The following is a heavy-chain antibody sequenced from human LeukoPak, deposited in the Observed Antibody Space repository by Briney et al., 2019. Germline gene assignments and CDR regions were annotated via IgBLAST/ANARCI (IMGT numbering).Heavy chain of an antibody. CDR1: GFTFDDYG. V-gene: IGHV3-20*04. J-gene: IGHJ4*02. D-gene: IGHD1-14*01. CDR3: ARGTETREKFYFDY. CDR2: INWNGGST. Sequence: GGSLRLSCAASGFTFDDYGMSWVRQAPGKGLEWVSGINWNGGSTGYADSVKGRFTISRDNAKNSLYLQMNSLRAEDTALYYCARGTETREKFYFDYWGQGTLVTVSS.